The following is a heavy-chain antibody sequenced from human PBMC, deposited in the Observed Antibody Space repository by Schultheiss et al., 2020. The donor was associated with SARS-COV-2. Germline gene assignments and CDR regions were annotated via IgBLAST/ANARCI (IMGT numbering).Heavy chain of an antibody. V-gene: IGHV4-61*05. Sequence: SETLSLTCTVSGDSITTNTYYWSWIRQPPGKGLEWIGNTHFGGSTNYSPSLKSRLTTSVDTSKNQFSLEMTSVTPADTAVYYCARLRMYYYGSGSYRSYYCGMDVWGQGTTVTVSS. CDR2: THFGGST. J-gene: IGHJ6*02. CDR1: GDSITTNTYY. CDR3: ARLRMYYYGSGSYRSYYCGMDV. D-gene: IGHD3-10*01.